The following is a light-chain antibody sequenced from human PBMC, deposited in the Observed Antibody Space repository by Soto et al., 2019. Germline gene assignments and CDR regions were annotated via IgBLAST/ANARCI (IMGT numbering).Light chain of an antibody. CDR3: QQYNSNFWT. Sequence: DLQMTQSPSTLSASVGDRVTITCRASQSISTWLAWYQHKPGKAPKLLIYKASSLQSGVPSRFSGSGSGTEFPLPISSLQPDDFATYYCQQYNSNFWTFGQGTKVEIK. V-gene: IGKV1-5*03. CDR2: KAS. J-gene: IGKJ1*01. CDR1: QSISTW.